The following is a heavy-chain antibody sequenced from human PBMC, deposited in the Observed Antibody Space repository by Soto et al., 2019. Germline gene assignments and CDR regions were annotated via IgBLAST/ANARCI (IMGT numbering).Heavy chain of an antibody. D-gene: IGHD5-18*01. CDR3: ARSTRGFSYGKSEY. CDR1: GFTFSSHS. Sequence: EVQLVESGGGLVKPGGSLRLSCAVSGFTFSSHSMNWVRQAPGKGLEWVSSITTSSESKYYTDSVKGRFTLSRDNAKNSLYLQMNSLRAEDTAVYYCARSTRGFSYGKSEYLGRGTLVTVSS. J-gene: IGHJ4*03. V-gene: IGHV3-21*02. CDR2: ITTSSESK.